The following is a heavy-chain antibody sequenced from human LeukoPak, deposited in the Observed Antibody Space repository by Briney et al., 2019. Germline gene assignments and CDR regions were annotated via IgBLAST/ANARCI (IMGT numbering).Heavy chain of an antibody. CDR3: ARDPVLRFLEWTLNWFDP. Sequence: GGSLRLSCAAPGFTFSSYWMHWVRQAPGKGLVWVSRINSDGSSTSYADSVKGRFTISRDNAKNTLYLQMNSLRAEDTAVYYCARDPVLRFLEWTLNWFDPWGQGTLVTVSS. D-gene: IGHD3-3*01. J-gene: IGHJ5*02. CDR1: GFTFSSYW. V-gene: IGHV3-74*01. CDR2: INSDGSST.